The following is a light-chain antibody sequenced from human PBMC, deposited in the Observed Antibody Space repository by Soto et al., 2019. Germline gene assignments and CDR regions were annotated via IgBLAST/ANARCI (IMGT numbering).Light chain of an antibody. CDR2: DAS. J-gene: IGKJ1*01. CDR1: QSVGTY. Sequence: EIVLTQSPAILSLSPGERATLSCRASQSVGTYLDWYQQKLGQAPRLLIYDASNRATGIPARFSGSGSGTDFTLTISSLEPEDFAVYYCQQSNNWPRTFGQGTKVEIK. CDR3: QQSNNWPRT. V-gene: IGKV3-11*01.